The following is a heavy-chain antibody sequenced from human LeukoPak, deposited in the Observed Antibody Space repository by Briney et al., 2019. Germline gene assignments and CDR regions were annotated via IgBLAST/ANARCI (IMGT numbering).Heavy chain of an antibody. J-gene: IGHJ3*02. V-gene: IGHV4-34*01. CDR1: GGSFSGYY. Sequence: SETLSLTCAVYGGSFSGYYWSWVRQPPGKGLEWIGEINHSGSTNYNPSLKSRVTISVDTSKNQFSLKLSSVTAADTAVYDCAREPIPDAFDIWGQGTMVTDSS. CDR3: AREPIPDAFDI. CDR2: INHSGST.